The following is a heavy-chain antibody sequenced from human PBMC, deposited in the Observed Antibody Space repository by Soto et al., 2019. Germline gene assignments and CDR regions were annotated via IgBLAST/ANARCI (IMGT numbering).Heavy chain of an antibody. CDR2: TYYRSKWYN. Sequence: PSQTLSLTCAISGDSVSSNSAAWNWIRQSPSRGLEWLERTYYRSKWYNDYAVSVKSRITINPDTSKNQFSLQLNSVTPEDTAVYYCARFAASTIAVAGYYYYYGMDVWGQGTTVTVSS. D-gene: IGHD6-19*01. CDR3: ARFAASTIAVAGYYYYYGMDV. CDR1: GDSVSSNSAA. J-gene: IGHJ6*02. V-gene: IGHV6-1*01.